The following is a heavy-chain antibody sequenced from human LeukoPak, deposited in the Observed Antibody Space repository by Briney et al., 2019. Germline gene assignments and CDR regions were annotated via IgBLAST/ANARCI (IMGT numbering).Heavy chain of an antibody. CDR3: ARDRRMVAATPFDY. J-gene: IGHJ4*02. V-gene: IGHV1-2*02. Sequence: ASVKVSCKASGYTFTGYYMHWVRQAPGQGLEWMGWINPNSGGTNYAQKFQGRVTMTRGTSISTAYMELSRLRPDDTAVYYCARDRRMVAATPFDYWGQGTLVTVSS. CDR1: GYTFTGYY. CDR2: INPNSGGT. D-gene: IGHD2-15*01.